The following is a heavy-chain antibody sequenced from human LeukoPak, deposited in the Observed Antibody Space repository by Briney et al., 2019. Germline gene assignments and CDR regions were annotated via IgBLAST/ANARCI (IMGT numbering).Heavy chain of an antibody. CDR3: VYCSGGSCFASNWFDP. CDR2: IIPSLDVA. CDR1: GGTFSSCA. J-gene: IGHJ5*02. D-gene: IGHD2-15*01. V-gene: IGHV1-69*04. Sequence: ASVKVSCKASGGTFSSCAISWVRQAPGQGLEWMARIIPSLDVANYAQKFQGRVTITAYKSTSTVYMELSSLKSEDTAVYYCVYCSGGSCFASNWFDPWGQGTLVTVSS.